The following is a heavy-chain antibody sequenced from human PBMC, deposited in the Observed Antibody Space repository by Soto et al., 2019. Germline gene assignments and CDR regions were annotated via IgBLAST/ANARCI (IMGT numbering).Heavy chain of an antibody. CDR1: GGSISSYY. J-gene: IGHJ4*02. CDR2: IYYSGST. V-gene: IGHV4-59*08. CDR3: ARREMVRGHVDY. D-gene: IGHD3-10*01. Sequence: PSETLSLTCTVSGGSISSYYWSWIRQPPGKGLEWIGYIYYSGSTNYNPSLKSRVTISVDTSKNQFPLKLSSVTAADTAVYYCARREMVRGHVDYWGQGTLVTVSS.